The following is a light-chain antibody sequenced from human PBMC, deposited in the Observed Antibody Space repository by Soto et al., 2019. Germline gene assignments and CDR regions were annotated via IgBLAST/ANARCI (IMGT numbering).Light chain of an antibody. V-gene: IGLV4-69*01. CDR3: QTWGTGIHVV. CDR2: VNSDGSH. J-gene: IGLJ2*01. CDR1: SGHSNYA. Sequence: QSVLTQSPSASASLGASVKLTCTLTSGHSNYAIAWHQQQPEKGPRYLMKVNSDGSHRKGDGIPDRFSGSSSGAERYLTISSLQSEDEADYYCQTWGTGIHVVFGGGTQLTVL.